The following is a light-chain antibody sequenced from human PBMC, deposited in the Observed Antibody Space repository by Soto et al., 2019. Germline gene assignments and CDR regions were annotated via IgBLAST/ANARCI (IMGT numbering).Light chain of an antibody. CDR3: QQYNDWPPIT. J-gene: IGKJ5*01. Sequence: EIIMTQSPATLSVSPGERATLSYRASHSVSNNLAWYQQKPGQAPRLLIYYASTRATGIPARFSGSGSGTEFTLTISSLQSEDFALYYCQQYNDWPPITFGQGTRLEVK. V-gene: IGKV3-15*01. CDR2: YAS. CDR1: HSVSNN.